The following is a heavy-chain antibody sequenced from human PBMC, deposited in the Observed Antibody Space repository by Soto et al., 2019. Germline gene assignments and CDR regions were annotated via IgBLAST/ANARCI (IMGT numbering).Heavy chain of an antibody. V-gene: IGHV3-23*01. D-gene: IGHD1-26*01. J-gene: IGHJ4*02. CDR2: VSDSGETS. CDR3: AKKRPLGGILGANPLDY. Sequence: DVQLLESGGGLVQPGGSLRLSCAASGFTFNNYAMTWIRQAPGKGLEWVATVSDSGETSLSADSVKGRFTISRDNSRKLLYQKMNRLRPEDTATYYCAKKRPLGGILGANPLDYWGQGTLVTFSS. CDR1: GFTFNNYA.